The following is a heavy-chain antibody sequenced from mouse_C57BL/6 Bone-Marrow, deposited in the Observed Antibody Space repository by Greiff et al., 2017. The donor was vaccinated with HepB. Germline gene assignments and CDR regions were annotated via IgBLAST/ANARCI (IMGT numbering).Heavy chain of an antibody. CDR1: GFTFSSYT. D-gene: IGHD1-1*01. J-gene: IGHJ3*01. CDR2: ISGGGGNT. V-gene: IGHV5-9*01. Sequence: DVKLVESGGGLVKPGGSLKLSCAASGFTFSSYTMSWVRQTPEKRLEWVATISGGGGNTYYPDSVKGRFTISRDNAKNTLYLQMSSLRSEDTALYYCARRMFYYYGSSSAWFAYWGQGTLVTVSA. CDR3: ARRMFYYYGSSSAWFAY.